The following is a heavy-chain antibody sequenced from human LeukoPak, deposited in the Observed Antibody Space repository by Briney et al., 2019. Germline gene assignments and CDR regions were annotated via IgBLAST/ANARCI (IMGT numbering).Heavy chain of an antibody. D-gene: IGHD5-12*01. V-gene: IGHV1-69*01. J-gene: IGHJ6*03. CDR2: IIPIFGTA. CDR3: ARERGPPPVYYYYMDV. CDR1: GGTFSSYA. Sequence: ASVKVSCKASGGTFSSYAISWVRQAPGQGLEWMGGIIPIFGTANYAQKFQGRVTITADESTSTAYMELSSLRSEDTAVYYCARERGPPPVYYYYMDVWGKGTTVTVSS.